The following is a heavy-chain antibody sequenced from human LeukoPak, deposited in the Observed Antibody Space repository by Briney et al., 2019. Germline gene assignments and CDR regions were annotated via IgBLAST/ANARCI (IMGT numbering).Heavy chain of an antibody. CDR3: AKDSAMLPAAIRGSRENYFDY. CDR1: GFTFSSYG. J-gene: IGHJ4*02. Sequence: PGGSLRLSCAASGFTFSSYGMHWVRQAPGKGLEWVAFIRYDGSNKYYADSVKGRFTISRDNSKNTLYLQMNSLRAEDTAVYYCAKDSAMLPAAIRGSRENYFDYWGQGTLVTVSS. V-gene: IGHV3-30*02. D-gene: IGHD2-2*02. CDR2: IRYDGSNK.